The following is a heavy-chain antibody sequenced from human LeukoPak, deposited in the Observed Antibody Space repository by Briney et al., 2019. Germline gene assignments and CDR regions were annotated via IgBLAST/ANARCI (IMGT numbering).Heavy chain of an antibody. D-gene: IGHD3-22*01. CDR3: ARETYYYDSSGPADY. CDR2: IKQDGSEK. V-gene: IGHV3-7*01. Sequence: GGSLRLSCAASGFTFSSYWMSWVRQAPGKGLEWVANIKQDGSEKYYVDSVKGRFTISRDNAKNSLYLQMNSLRAEDTAVYYCARETYYYDSSGPADYWGQGTLVTVSS. J-gene: IGHJ4*02. CDR1: GFTFSSYW.